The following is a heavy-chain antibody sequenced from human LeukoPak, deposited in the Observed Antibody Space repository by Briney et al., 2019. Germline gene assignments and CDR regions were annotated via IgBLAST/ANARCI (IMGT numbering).Heavy chain of an antibody. CDR2: IYYNGHT. V-gene: IGHV4-59*08. J-gene: IGHJ4*02. CDR1: GGSISSYY. CDR3: ARHELAYYGSGSYYDY. Sequence: SETLSLTCTVSGGSISSYYWSWIRQPPGKGLEWIGYIYYNGHTDYNPSLKSRVTFSVDTSKNQFSLKLSSVTAADTAVYYCARHELAYYGSGSYYDYWGQGTLVTVSS. D-gene: IGHD3-10*01.